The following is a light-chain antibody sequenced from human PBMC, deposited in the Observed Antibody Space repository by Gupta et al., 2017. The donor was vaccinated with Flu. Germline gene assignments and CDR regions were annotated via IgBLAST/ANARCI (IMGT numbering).Light chain of an antibody. Sequence: DIQLTQSPSFLSASVGDRVTITCRASQGISNYLAWYQEKPGKAPKLLIYAASTLQSGVPSRFSGSGSGAEFTLTISSLQPEDVATYSCQQLDGYPFTFGPGTKVDIK. CDR2: AAS. V-gene: IGKV1-9*01. J-gene: IGKJ3*01. CDR1: QGISNY. CDR3: QQLDGYPFT.